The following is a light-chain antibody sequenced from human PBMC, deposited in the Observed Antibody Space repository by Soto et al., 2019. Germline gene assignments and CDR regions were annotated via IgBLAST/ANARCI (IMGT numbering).Light chain of an antibody. V-gene: IGKV3-11*01. CDR2: DAS. Sequence: EIVLTQSPATLSLSPGERATLSCRASQSVSSSSLAWYQQKPGQAPRLLIYDASNRATGTPARFSGSGSGTDFTLTISSLEPEDFAVYYCQQRSNWPPITFGQGTRLEI. CDR1: QSVSSSS. CDR3: QQRSNWPPIT. J-gene: IGKJ5*01.